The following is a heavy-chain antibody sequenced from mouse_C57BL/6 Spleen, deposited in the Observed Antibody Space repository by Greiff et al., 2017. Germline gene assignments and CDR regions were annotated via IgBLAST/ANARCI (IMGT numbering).Heavy chain of an antibody. CDR3: AREWVDYAMDY. J-gene: IGHJ4*01. Sequence: VQLQQSGPELVKPGDSVKISCKASGYSFTGYFMNWVMQSHGKSLEWIGRINPYNGDTFYNQKFKGKATLTVDKSSSTAHMELRSLTSEDSAVYYCAREWVDYAMDYWGQGTPVTVAS. CDR2: INPYNGDT. CDR1: GYSFTGYF. V-gene: IGHV1-20*01. D-gene: IGHD1-1*01.